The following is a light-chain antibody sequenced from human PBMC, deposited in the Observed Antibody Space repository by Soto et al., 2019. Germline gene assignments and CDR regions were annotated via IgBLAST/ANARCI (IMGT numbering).Light chain of an antibody. CDR1: QSISTH. V-gene: IGKV1-9*01. Sequence: DIQMTQSPSSLSASVGDRVSIPCRASQSISTHLAWYQQKPGKAPKLLIYAASTLQSGVPSRFSGSGSGTDFTLTISSLQPEDFATDFCQQVESYPSTFGGGTKVDIK. CDR2: AAS. CDR3: QQVESYPST. J-gene: IGKJ4*01.